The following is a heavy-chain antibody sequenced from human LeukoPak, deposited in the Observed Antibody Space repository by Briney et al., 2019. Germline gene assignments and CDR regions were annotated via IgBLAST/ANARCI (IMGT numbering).Heavy chain of an antibody. Sequence: TXXVXXGSXXSGSYYWSWIRQPAGKGLEWIGRIYTSGITNYKPSLKSRITITVDTSKKQFSLKLDSGTAGDTAVCXXXXTTYGDYYYYMDVWGKGTTVTISS. V-gene: IGHV4-61*02. CDR1: XGSXXSGSYY. D-gene: IGHD4-17*01. CDR2: IYTSGIT. CDR3: XXTTYGDYYYYMDV. J-gene: IGHJ6*03.